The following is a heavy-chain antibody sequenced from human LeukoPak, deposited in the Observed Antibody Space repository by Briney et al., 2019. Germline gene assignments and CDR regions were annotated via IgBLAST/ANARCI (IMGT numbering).Heavy chain of an antibody. CDR3: ARVKPPSTIFGVVTYDYYMDV. Sequence: PGGSLRLSCAASGFTFSDYYMNWVRQAPGKGLEWVSYIIITSSTMYYADSVKGRFTISRDNAKNSLYLQMNSLRAEDTAVYYCARVKPPSTIFGVVTYDYYMDVWGKGTTVTVSS. CDR1: GFTFSDYY. D-gene: IGHD3-3*01. CDR2: IIITSSTM. J-gene: IGHJ6*03. V-gene: IGHV3-11*04.